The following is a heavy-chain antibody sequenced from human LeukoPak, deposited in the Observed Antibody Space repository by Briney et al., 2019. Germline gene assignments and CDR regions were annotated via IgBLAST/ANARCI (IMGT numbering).Heavy chain of an antibody. CDR2: ISSDGSDT. D-gene: IGHD6-13*01. Sequence: PGGSLRLSCAASGFTFSSYWMHWVRQAPGKGQVWVSRISSDGSDTNYADSVKGRFTISRDNAKNTLYLPMNSLRAEDTAVYYCARGSYSLGGFDYWGQGTLVTVSS. V-gene: IGHV3-74*01. J-gene: IGHJ4*02. CDR3: ARGSYSLGGFDY. CDR1: GFTFSSYW.